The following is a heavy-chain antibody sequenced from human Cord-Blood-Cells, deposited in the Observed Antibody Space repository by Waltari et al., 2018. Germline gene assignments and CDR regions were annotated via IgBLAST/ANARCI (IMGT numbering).Heavy chain of an antibody. CDR3: ARDMPTGGGYFDL. CDR2: CNPSSGGT. Sequence: QVQLVQSGAEVKKPGASVKVSCKASGYTFTGYYMHWVRQAPGQGLEWMGWCNPSSGGTNYAQKFQGWVTMTRDTSISTAYMELSRLRSDDTAVYYCARDMPTGGGYFDLWGRGTLVTVSS. J-gene: IGHJ2*01. D-gene: IGHD7-27*01. CDR1: GYTFTGYY. V-gene: IGHV1-2*04.